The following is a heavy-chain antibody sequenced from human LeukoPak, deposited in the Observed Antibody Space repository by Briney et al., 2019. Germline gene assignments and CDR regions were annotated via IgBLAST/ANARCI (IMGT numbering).Heavy chain of an antibody. CDR1: GFTFTDYA. Sequence: GGSLRLSCAASGFTFTDYAMSWVRQAPEKGLEWVSTISHNGGGTYYAESVKGRFTISRDNSKSTLCLQMNSLRAEDTAVYYCAKQLGYCSDGSCYFPYWGQGTLVTVSS. CDR2: ISHNGGGT. V-gene: IGHV3-23*01. CDR3: AKQLGYCSDGSCYFPY. D-gene: IGHD2-15*01. J-gene: IGHJ4*02.